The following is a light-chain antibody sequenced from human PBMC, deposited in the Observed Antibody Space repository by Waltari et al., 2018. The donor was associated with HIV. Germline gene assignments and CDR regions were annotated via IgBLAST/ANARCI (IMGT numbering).Light chain of an antibody. J-gene: IGLJ3*02. CDR2: GNS. Sequence: QSVLTQTPSVSGAPGQRVTISCTGSSSNIGAQYAVHWYQHVPGTARKVPIYGNSDRPSGVPDRFSGSKSGTSASLVITGLQAEDEANYYCQSYDSSLSAWVFGGGTKLTVL. V-gene: IGLV1-40*01. CDR3: QSYDSSLSAWV. CDR1: SSNIGAQYA.